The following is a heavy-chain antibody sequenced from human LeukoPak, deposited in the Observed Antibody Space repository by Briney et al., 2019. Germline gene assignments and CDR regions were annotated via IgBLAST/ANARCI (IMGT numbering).Heavy chain of an antibody. J-gene: IGHJ4*02. CDR1: GGSISSSSYY. Sequence: SETLSLTCTVSGGSISSSSYYWGWIRQPPGKGLEWIGSIYYSGSTYYNPSLKSRVTISVDTSKNQFSLKLSSVTAADTAVYYCARSGNPLFDYWGQGTLVTVSS. CDR2: IYYSGST. V-gene: IGHV4-39*01. D-gene: IGHD4-23*01. CDR3: ARSGNPLFDY.